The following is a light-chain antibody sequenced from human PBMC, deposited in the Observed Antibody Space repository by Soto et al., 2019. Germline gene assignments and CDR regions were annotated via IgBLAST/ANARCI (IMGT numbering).Light chain of an antibody. Sequence: DIPMTQSPSSLSAFVGDRVTITCRASQTITGYLNWYQQKPGKAPKLLIYAASSLQSGVPSRFSGSGSGTDFTLTISSLQPEDFATYYCQQSHGIPYTFGQGTKLEIK. CDR1: QTITGY. CDR3: QQSHGIPYT. V-gene: IGKV1-39*01. J-gene: IGKJ2*01. CDR2: AAS.